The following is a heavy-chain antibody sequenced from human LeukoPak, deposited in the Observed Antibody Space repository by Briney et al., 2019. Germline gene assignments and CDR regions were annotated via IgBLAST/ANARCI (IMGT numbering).Heavy chain of an antibody. D-gene: IGHD3-22*01. Sequence: ASVKVSCKASGYTFTGYYMHWVRQAPGQGLEWMGWINPNSGGTNYAQKFQGRVTMTRDTSISTAYMELSRLRSDDTAVYYCARDKWGYYDSSELAPPFDPWGQGTLVTVSS. J-gene: IGHJ5*02. CDR1: GYTFTGYY. CDR2: INPNSGGT. CDR3: ARDKWGYYDSSELAPPFDP. V-gene: IGHV1-2*02.